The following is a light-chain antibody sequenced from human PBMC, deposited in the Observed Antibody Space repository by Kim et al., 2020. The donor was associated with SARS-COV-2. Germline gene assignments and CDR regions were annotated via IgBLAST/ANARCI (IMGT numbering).Light chain of an antibody. CDR2: SNN. CDR1: SSNIGRNS. V-gene: IGLV1-44*01. Sequence: QSVLTQAPSASGTPGQRVTISCSGSSSNIGRNSVNWYQQLPGTAPKLLIYSNNQRPSGVPDRFSGSKSGTSASLAISGLQSEDEADYYCAAWDDTLNAYVFGTGTKVTVL. CDR3: AAWDDTLNAYV. J-gene: IGLJ1*01.